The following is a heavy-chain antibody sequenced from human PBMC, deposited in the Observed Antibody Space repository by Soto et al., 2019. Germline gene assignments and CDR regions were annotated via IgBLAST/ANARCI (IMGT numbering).Heavy chain of an antibody. CDR2: IYYSCST. CDR1: GGSINNGDYY. CDR3: VSYNGARVYFDH. Sequence: QGQLEDSDPGLLQPSQPLSLTCTVSGGSINNGDYYWTGIRQSPEKGLEWIGYIYYSCSTYYNPSLKSRVTISIDTSMYQFSLNLLSVTASDPSVYYCVSYNGARVYFDHWGQGNLVTVSS. J-gene: IGHJ4*02. D-gene: IGHD1-1*01. V-gene: IGHV4-30-4*01.